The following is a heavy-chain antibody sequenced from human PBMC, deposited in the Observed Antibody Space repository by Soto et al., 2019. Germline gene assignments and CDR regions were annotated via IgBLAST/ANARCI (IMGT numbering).Heavy chain of an antibody. CDR1: GYSFTSYW. Sequence: PGESLKISCKGSGYSFTSYWISWVRQMPGKGLEWMGRIDPSDSYTNYSPSFQGHVTISADKSISTAYLQWSSLKASDTAMYYCARPVAAAGTGYYYYYGMDVWGQGTTVTVSS. CDR3: ARPVAAAGTGYYYYYGMDV. CDR2: IDPSDSYT. D-gene: IGHD6-13*01. V-gene: IGHV5-10-1*01. J-gene: IGHJ6*02.